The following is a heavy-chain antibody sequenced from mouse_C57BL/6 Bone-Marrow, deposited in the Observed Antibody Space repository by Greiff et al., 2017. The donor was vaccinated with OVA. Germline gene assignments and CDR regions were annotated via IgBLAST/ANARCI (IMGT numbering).Heavy chain of an antibody. J-gene: IGHJ3*01. V-gene: IGHV1-64*01. D-gene: IGHD2-4*01. CDR1: GYTFTSYW. CDR3: AREEVYYDYDGAWFAY. Sequence: QVQLKQPGAELVKPGASVKLSCKASGYTFTSYWMHWVKQRPGQGLEWIGMIHPNSGSTNYNEKSKSKATLTVDKSSSTAYMQLSSLTSEDSAVYYCAREEVYYDYDGAWFAYWGQGTLVTVSA. CDR2: IHPNSGST.